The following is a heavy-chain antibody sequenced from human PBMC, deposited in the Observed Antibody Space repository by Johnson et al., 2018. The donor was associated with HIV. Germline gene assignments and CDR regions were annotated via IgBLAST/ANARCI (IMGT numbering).Heavy chain of an antibody. CDR2: IRYDGSNK. D-gene: IGHD1-1*01. CDR3: AKDRATTKDAFDI. V-gene: IGHV3-30*02. CDR1: GFIVRITY. Sequence: VQLVESGGGLVQPGGSLRLSCAASGFIVRITYMHWVRQAPGKGLEWVAFIRYDGSNKYYADSVKGRFTISRDNSKNTLYLQMNSLRAEDTAVYYCAKDRATTKDAFDIWGQGTMVTVSS. J-gene: IGHJ3*02.